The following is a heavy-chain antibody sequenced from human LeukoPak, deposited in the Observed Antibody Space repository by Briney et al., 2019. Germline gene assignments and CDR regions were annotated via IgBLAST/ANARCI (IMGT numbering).Heavy chain of an antibody. CDR3: ARSRHPTMVRGVMFY. D-gene: IGHD3-10*01. CDR2: ISYDGSNK. V-gene: IGHV3-30-3*01. J-gene: IGHJ4*02. Sequence: PGGSLRLSCAASGFTFSSYAMHWVRQAPGKGLEWVAVISYDGSNKYYADSMKGRFTISRDNSKNTLYLQMNSLRAEDTAVYYCARSRHPTMVRGVMFYWGQGTLVTVSS. CDR1: GFTFSSYA.